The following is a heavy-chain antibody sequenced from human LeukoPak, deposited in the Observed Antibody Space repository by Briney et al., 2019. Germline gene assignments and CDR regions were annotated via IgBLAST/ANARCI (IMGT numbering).Heavy chain of an antibody. V-gene: IGHV3-23*01. J-gene: IGHJ4*02. CDR1: GFTFSSYA. CDR2: ISGSGGST. Sequence: GGSLRLSCAASGFTFSSYAMSWVRQAPGKGLEWVPVISGSGGSTYYPDSVKGRFTISRDNSKNTLYMQMNSLRAEDTAVYYCAKHGEAYGDSKTDCWGQGTQVTVSS. D-gene: IGHD4-17*01. CDR3: AKHGEAYGDSKTDC.